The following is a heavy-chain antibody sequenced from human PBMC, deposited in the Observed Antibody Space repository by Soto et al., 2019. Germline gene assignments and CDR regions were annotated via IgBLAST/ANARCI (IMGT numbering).Heavy chain of an antibody. CDR1: AFTLSSYW. CDR2: IKPDGSEK. V-gene: IGHV3-7*01. CDR3: ARDYEFGFDI. J-gene: IGHJ3*02. Sequence: EVQLVESGGGLVQPGGSLRLSCEASAFTLSSYWMSWVRQAPGKGLEWVANIKPDGSEKYYVDSVKGRFTISRDNTKNSLYLQMSTLRPDDTAIYYCARDYEFGFDIWGQGTLVTVSS. D-gene: IGHD3-22*01.